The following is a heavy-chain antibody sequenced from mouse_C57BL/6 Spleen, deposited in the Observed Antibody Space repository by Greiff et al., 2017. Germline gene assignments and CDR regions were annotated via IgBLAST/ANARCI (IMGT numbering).Heavy chain of an antibody. J-gene: IGHJ1*03. V-gene: IGHV3-6*01. CDR2: ISYDGSN. CDR1: GYSITSGYY. CDR3: ARGGYDVHWYFDV. Sequence: VQLKQSGPGLVKPSQSLSLTCSVTGYSITSGYYWNWIRQFPGNKLEWMGYISYDGSNNYNPSLKNRISITRDTSKNQFFLKLNSVTTEDTATYYCARGGYDVHWYFDVWGTGTTVTVSS. D-gene: IGHD2-2*01.